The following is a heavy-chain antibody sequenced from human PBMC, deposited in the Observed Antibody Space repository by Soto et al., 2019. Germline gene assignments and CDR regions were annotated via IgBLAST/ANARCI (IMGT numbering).Heavy chain of an antibody. CDR3: AKLGSSSWSPHYYFDY. V-gene: IGHV3-23*01. D-gene: IGHD2-2*01. CDR2: ITGSGSDT. Sequence: GGSLRLSCAASGFTFYNYAMGWVRQAPGKGLEWVSAITGSGSDTYYVDSVKGRFTISRDNSEITLYLQMNSLRAEDTAIYYCAKLGSSSWSPHYYFDYWGQGTLVTVSS. J-gene: IGHJ4*02. CDR1: GFTFYNYA.